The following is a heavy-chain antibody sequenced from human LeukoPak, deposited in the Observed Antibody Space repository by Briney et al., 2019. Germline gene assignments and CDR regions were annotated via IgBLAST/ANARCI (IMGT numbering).Heavy chain of an antibody. J-gene: IGHJ5*02. CDR1: GFTFSSYE. CDR3: AQDHHDFWSGYYNERNWFDP. Sequence: PGGSLRLSCAASGFTFSSYEMNWVRQAPGKGLEWVSYISGSGSSIYYADSVKGRFTISRDNSKNMLYLQVNSLRAEDTAVYYCAQDHHDFWSGYYNERNWFDPWGQGTLVTVSS. D-gene: IGHD3-3*01. V-gene: IGHV3-48*03. CDR2: ISGSGSSI.